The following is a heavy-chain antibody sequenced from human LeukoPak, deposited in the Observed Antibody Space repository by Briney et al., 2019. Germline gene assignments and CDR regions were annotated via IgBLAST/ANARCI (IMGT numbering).Heavy chain of an antibody. Sequence: GTSLRLSCAASGFTFSSYAMYWVRQAPGKGLEWVANINKDVIEKYYADSVKGRFTISRDNAKKSVYLQMNSLRAEDTAVYYCAREERELHLGYWGQGTLVTVSS. J-gene: IGHJ4*02. CDR1: GFTFSSYA. V-gene: IGHV3-7*01. D-gene: IGHD1-7*01. CDR2: INKDVIEK. CDR3: AREERELHLGY.